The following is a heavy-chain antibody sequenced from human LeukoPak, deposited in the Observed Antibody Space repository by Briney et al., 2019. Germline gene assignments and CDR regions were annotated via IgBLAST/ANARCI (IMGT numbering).Heavy chain of an antibody. CDR3: ASRTAGNNWFDP. D-gene: IGHD6-13*01. CDR1: GFTFSTYS. CDR2: ISGNSGTI. J-gene: IGHJ5*02. V-gene: IGHV3-48*02. Sequence: GGSLRLSCAASGFTFSTYSMNWVRQAPGKGLEWVSPISGNSGTIYYADSVRGRFTISRDNAKNSLYLQMNSLRDEDTAVYYCASRTAGNNWFDPWGQGTLVTVSS.